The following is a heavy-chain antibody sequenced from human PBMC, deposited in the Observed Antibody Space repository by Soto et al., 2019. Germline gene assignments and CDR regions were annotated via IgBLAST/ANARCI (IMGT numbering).Heavy chain of an antibody. CDR3: ARWYSRSYDWHDP. CDR1: GGSIMRYY. Sequence: TLSLTWSICGGSIMRYYWSWTRQPPGKGLEWIGYIYYSGSTNYHPSLKSRVTISVDTSKNQSSLKLSSVTAADTAVYYCARWYSRSYDWHDPWGQGSLVTVS. J-gene: IGHJ5*02. V-gene: IGHV4-59*01. D-gene: IGHD6-6*01. CDR2: IYYSGST.